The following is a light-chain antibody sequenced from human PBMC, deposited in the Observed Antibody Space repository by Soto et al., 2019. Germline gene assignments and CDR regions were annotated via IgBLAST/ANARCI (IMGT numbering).Light chain of an antibody. J-gene: IGKJ1*01. V-gene: IGKV4-1*01. CDR1: QSLLDSSNNKDY. CDR2: WAS. Sequence: DIVMTQSPDSLAVSLGERATLNCKSNQSLLDSSNNKDYSTWYQQKPGQPPKLIIYWASTREFGVPDRFSGSGSGTDFTLTISSLQAEDVAVYYCQQYYSIPRTFGHGTKVDIK. CDR3: QQYYSIPRT.